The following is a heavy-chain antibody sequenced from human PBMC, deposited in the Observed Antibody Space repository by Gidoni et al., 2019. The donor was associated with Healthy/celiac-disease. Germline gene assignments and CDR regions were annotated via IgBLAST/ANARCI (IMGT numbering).Heavy chain of an antibody. CDR3: ARGRLDPAKNYYDSSGYPRAYYFDY. CDR1: GGSFSGYY. V-gene: IGHV4-34*01. Sequence: QVQLQQWGAGRLKPSETLSRTCAVYGGSFSGYYGSWIRQPPGKGREWIGEINHSGSTNYNPSLKSRVTISVDTSKTQFSLKLSSVTAADTAVYYCARGRLDPAKNYYDSSGYPRAYYFDYWGQGTLVTVSS. J-gene: IGHJ4*02. CDR2: INHSGST. D-gene: IGHD3-22*01.